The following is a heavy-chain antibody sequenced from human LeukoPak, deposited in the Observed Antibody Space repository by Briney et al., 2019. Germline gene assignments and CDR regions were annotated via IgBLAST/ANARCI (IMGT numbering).Heavy chain of an antibody. V-gene: IGHV4-38-2*02. D-gene: IGHD3-9*01. J-gene: IGHJ3*02. CDR3: ARVPRDYDILTGYYDDAFDI. CDR2: IYHDGST. Sequence: SETLSLTCSVSGYSISSGFYWDWIRQPPGKGLEWIGSIYHDGSTYYNPSLKSRVTTSVDTSKNQFSLKLSSVTAADTAVYYCARVPRDYDILTGYYDDAFDIWGQGTMVTVSS. CDR1: GYSISSGFY.